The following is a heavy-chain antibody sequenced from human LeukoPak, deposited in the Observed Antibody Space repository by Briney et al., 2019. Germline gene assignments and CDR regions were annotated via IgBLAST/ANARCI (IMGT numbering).Heavy chain of an antibody. Sequence: SETLSLTCAVYGGSFSGYYWSWIRQPPGKGLEWIGEINHSGSTNYNPSLKSRVPISVDTSKNQFSLKVSSVTAAETAVYYCARARGARLRRPGITWFDPWGQGTLVTVSS. V-gene: IGHV4-34*01. J-gene: IGHJ5*02. CDR3: ARARGARLRRPGITWFDP. D-gene: IGHD4-17*01. CDR2: INHSGST. CDR1: GGSFSGYY.